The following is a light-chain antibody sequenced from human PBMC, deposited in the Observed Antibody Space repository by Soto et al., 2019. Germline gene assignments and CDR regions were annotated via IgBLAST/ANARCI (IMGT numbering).Light chain of an antibody. CDR2: AAS. CDR1: QSVSSTY. Sequence: EIVLTQSPGTLSLSPGEKATLSCRASQSVSSTYLAWYQQKPGQAPRLLIYAASSRATGIPDRFSGSDSGTDFTLTISRLEPEDCAVYYCQNYGSSPRTFGQGTKVEIK. V-gene: IGKV3-20*01. J-gene: IGKJ1*01. CDR3: QNYGSSPRT.